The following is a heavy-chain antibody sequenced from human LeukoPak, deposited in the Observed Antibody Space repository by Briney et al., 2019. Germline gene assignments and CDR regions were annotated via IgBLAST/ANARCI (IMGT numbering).Heavy chain of an antibody. CDR3: ARCSSTTCSNYFHP. J-gene: IGHJ5*02. D-gene: IGHD2-2*01. Sequence: GGSLRLSCVASGFTFSTYWMSWVRQAPGKGLEWVANIKQDGSETYYVDSVKGRFTISRDNAKNSLYLQMNSLRAEGTAMYYCARCSSTTCSNYFHPWGQGTLVTVSS. CDR2: IKQDGSET. CDR1: GFTFSTYW. V-gene: IGHV3-7*01.